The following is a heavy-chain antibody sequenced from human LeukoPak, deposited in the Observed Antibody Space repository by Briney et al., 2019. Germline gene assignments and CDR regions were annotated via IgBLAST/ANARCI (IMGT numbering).Heavy chain of an antibody. CDR1: GASISSYY. CDR2: ISNSVST. CDR3: VATERWLQWDY. V-gene: IGHV4-4*08. J-gene: IGHJ4*02. Sequence: SETLSLTCTVSGASISSYYWSWIRQPPGKGLEWIAFISNSVSTNYNPSLKGRVAISLDTSRKQLSLRLSSVIAADTAVYYCVATERWLQWDYWGQGTLVTVSS. D-gene: IGHD5-24*01.